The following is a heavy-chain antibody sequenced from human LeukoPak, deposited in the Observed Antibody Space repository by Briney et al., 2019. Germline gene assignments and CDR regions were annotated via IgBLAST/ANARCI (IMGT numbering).Heavy chain of an antibody. J-gene: IGHJ6*03. V-gene: IGHV3-23*01. CDR1: GVSFTSYA. CDR2: ISGSGRST. CDR3: ARDGRYSVAVAVPARRMDV. Sequence: PGGSLRLSCAASGVSFTSYAMNWVRQAPGKGLEWGSAISGSGRSTYSADSVRGRFTTSRDNSKDILYLQMNNLRGEDTAVYYCARDGRYSVAVAVPARRMDVWGKGTTVTVSS. D-gene: IGHD2-2*01.